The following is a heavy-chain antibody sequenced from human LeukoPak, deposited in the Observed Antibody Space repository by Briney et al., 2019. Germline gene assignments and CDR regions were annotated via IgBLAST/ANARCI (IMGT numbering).Heavy chain of an antibody. J-gene: IGHJ4*02. CDR2: INPNSGGT. Sequence: ASVKVSCKASGYTFTGYYMHWVRQAPGQGLEWMGWINPNSGGTNYAQKFQGRVTMTRDTSISTAYMELSRLRSDDTAVYYCASPSIDFWSGYYTFGYWGQGTLVTVSS. D-gene: IGHD3-3*01. CDR3: ASPSIDFWSGYYTFGY. V-gene: IGHV1-2*02. CDR1: GYTFTGYY.